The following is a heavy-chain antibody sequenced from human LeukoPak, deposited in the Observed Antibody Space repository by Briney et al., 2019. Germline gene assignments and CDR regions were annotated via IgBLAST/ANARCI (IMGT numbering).Heavy chain of an antibody. D-gene: IGHD3-3*01. CDR3: ARDRGITIFGVVGYYYYGMDV. CDR2: IKSKTDGWTT. V-gene: IGHV3-15*01. Sequence: PGGSLRLSCAASGFTFSNAWMSWVRQAPGKGLEWVGRIKSKTDGWTTDYAAPVKGRFTISRDDSKNTLYLQMNSLRAEDTAVYYCARDRGITIFGVVGYYYYGMDVWGQGTTVTVSS. CDR1: GFTFSNAW. J-gene: IGHJ6*02.